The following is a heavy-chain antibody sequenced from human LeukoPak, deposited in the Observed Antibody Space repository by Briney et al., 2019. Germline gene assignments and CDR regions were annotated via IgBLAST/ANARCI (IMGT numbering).Heavy chain of an antibody. CDR1: GFTFSSYG. V-gene: IGHV3-30*02. Sequence: GGSLRLSCAASGFTFSSYGMHWVRQAPGKGLEWVAFIRYDGSNKYYADSVKGRFTISRDNSKNTLYLQMNSLRAEDTAVYYCAKDSPGPKYYDFWKVWGQGTLVTVSS. J-gene: IGHJ4*02. CDR3: AKDSPGPKYYDFWKV. D-gene: IGHD3-3*01. CDR2: IRYDGSNK.